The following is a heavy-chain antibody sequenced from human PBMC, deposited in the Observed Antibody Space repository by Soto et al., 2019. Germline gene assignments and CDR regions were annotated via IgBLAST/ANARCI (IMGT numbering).Heavy chain of an antibody. CDR3: ARVDHRGYFPILTDY. D-gene: IGHD3-9*01. Sequence: PSETLSLTCTVSGDSLSSGGHYWSWIRQHPGKGLEWIGHIYDSVNTYYSPSLRSRVTISSDMSKNQFSLNLRSVTAADTAVYYCARVDHRGYFPILTDYWGQGTLVIVSS. CDR1: GDSLSSGGHY. CDR2: IYDSVNT. J-gene: IGHJ4*02. V-gene: IGHV4-31*03.